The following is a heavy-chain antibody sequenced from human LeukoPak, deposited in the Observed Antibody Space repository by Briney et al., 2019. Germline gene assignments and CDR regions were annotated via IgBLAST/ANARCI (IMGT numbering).Heavy chain of an antibody. D-gene: IGHD2-21*02. CDR2: IYYSGST. Sequence: SETLSLTCTVSGRSISSSSYYWAWIRQPPGKGLEWFGRIYYSGSTYYNRSLKSRVTISVDTSKNQFSLKLSSVTAADTAVYYCARLGTAPFDSWGQGTLVTVSS. CDR1: GRSISSSSYY. J-gene: IGHJ4*02. CDR3: ARLGTAPFDS. V-gene: IGHV4-39*01.